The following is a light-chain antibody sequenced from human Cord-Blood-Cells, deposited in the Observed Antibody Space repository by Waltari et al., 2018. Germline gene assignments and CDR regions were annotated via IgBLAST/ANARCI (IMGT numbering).Light chain of an antibody. J-gene: IGLJ3*02. CDR1: SSAVGGYNY. V-gene: IGLV2-14*01. CDR3: SSYTSSSTLE. CDR2: DVS. Sequence: QSALTQPASVSGSPGQSITISCTGTSSAVGGYNYVSWYQQHPGKAPKLMIYDVSNRPSGVSNRFSGSKSGNTVSLTISGLQAEDEADYYCSSYTSSSTLEFGGGTKLTVL.